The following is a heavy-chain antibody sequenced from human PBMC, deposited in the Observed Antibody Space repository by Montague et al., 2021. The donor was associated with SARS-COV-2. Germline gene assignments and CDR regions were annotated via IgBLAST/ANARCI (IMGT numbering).Heavy chain of an antibody. Sequence: TLSLTCAVYGGSFSGYYWSWIRQHPGKGLEWIGYIYYSGSTYYNPSLKSRVTISVDTSKNQFSLKLSSVTAADTAVYYCARARTRITMIVVVIDAFDIWGQGTMVTVSS. D-gene: IGHD3-22*01. CDR3: ARARTRITMIVVVIDAFDI. CDR1: GGSFSGYY. CDR2: IYYSGST. V-gene: IGHV4-31*11. J-gene: IGHJ3*02.